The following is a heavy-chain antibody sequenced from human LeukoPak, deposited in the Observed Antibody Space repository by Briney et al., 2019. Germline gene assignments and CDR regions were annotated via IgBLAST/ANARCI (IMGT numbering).Heavy chain of an antibody. CDR2: IYYSGST. V-gene: IGHV4-59*11. Sequence: SETLSLTCTVSGGSISSHYWSWIRQPPGKGLEWIGYIYYSGSTNYNPSLKSRVTISVDTSKNQFSLKLSSVTAADTAVYYCARHVTTISGVVVQRAFDIWGQGTMVTVSS. D-gene: IGHD3-3*01. CDR3: ARHVTTISGVVVQRAFDI. J-gene: IGHJ3*02. CDR1: GGSISSHY.